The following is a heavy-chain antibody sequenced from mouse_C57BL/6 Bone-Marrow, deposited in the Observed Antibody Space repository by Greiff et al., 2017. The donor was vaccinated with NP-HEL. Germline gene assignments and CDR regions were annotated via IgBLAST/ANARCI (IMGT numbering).Heavy chain of an antibody. CDR2: ISSGGSYT. Sequence: EVKVVESGGDLVKPGGSLKLSCAASGFTFSSYGMSWVRQTPDKRLEWVATISSGGSYTYYPDSVKGRFTISRDNAKNTLYLQMSSLKSEDTAMYYCASTGTGFDYWGQGTTLTVSS. CDR1: GFTFSSYG. D-gene: IGHD4-1*01. V-gene: IGHV5-6*01. J-gene: IGHJ2*01. CDR3: ASTGTGFDY.